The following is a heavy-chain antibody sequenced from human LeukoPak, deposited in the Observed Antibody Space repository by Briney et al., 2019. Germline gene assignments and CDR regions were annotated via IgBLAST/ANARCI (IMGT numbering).Heavy chain of an antibody. V-gene: IGHV4-34*01. CDR2: INHSGST. Sequence: PSETLSLACAVYGGSFSGYYWSWIRQPPGKGLEWIGEINHSGSTNYNPSLKSRVTISVDTSKNQFSLKLSSVTAADTAVYYCARAPYSSGWYETDYWGQGTLVTVSS. J-gene: IGHJ4*02. CDR1: GGSFSGYY. D-gene: IGHD6-19*01. CDR3: ARAPYSSGWYETDY.